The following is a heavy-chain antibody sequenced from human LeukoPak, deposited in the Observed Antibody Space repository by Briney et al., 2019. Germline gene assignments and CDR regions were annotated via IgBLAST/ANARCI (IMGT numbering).Heavy chain of an antibody. CDR2: IIPIFGTA. CDR1: GGTFSSCA. V-gene: IGHV1-69*01. J-gene: IGHJ4*02. D-gene: IGHD3-22*01. CDR3: ASRILPYYYDSSGYYSPFDY. Sequence: SVKVSCKASGGTFSSCAISWVRQAPGQGLEWMGGIIPIFGTANYAQKFQGRVTITADESTSTAYMELSSLRSEDTAVYYCASRILPYYYDSSGYYSPFDYWGQGTLVTVSS.